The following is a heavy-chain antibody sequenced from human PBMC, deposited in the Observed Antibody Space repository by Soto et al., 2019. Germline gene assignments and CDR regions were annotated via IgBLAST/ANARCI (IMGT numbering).Heavy chain of an antibody. D-gene: IGHD3-22*01. Sequence: QITLKESGPTLVNPTQTLTLTCTFSGFSLSTSGVGVGWIRQPPGKALEWLALIYWDDDKRYSPSLKSRLTITKDTSKNQVVLTRTNMDPVDTATYYCAHSLIGYYYDSSGSNWFDPWGQGTLVTVSS. V-gene: IGHV2-5*02. CDR1: GFSLSTSGVG. CDR3: AHSLIGYYYDSSGSNWFDP. CDR2: IYWDDDK. J-gene: IGHJ5*02.